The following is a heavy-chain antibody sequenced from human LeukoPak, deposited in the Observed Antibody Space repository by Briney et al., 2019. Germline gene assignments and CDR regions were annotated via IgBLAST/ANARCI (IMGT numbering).Heavy chain of an antibody. V-gene: IGHV3-30*02. CDR2: IRYDGSNK. D-gene: IGHD6-19*01. Sequence: PGGSLRLSCAASGFTFSSYGMHWVRQAPGKGLEWVAFIRYDGSNKYYADSVKGRFTISRDNSKNTLYLQMNSLRAEDTAVYYCAKDQHSSGWYIGFDYWGQGTLVTVSS. CDR1: GFTFSSYG. CDR3: AKDQHSSGWYIGFDY. J-gene: IGHJ4*02.